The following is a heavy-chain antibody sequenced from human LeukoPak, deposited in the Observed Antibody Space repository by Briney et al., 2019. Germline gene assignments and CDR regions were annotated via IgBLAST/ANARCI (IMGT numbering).Heavy chain of an antibody. CDR1: GYSISSGYY. CDR2: IYHSGST. D-gene: IGHD6-13*01. Sequence: SETLSLTCTVSGYSISSGYYWGWIRQPPGKGLEWIGSIYHSGSTYYNPSLKSRVTISVDTSKNQFSLKLSSVTAADTAVYYCAGRSSSWYVRASRTFDYWGQGTLVTVSS. V-gene: IGHV4-38-2*02. J-gene: IGHJ4*02. CDR3: AGRSSSWYVRASRTFDY.